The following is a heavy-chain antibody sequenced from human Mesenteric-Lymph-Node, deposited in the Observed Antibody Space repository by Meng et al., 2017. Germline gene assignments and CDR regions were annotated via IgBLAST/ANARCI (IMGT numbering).Heavy chain of an antibody. CDR2: ISSSGSTI. Sequence: GGSLRLSCEASGFIFSAYFMTWVRHIPEKGLEWVSYISSSGSTIYYADSVKGRFTISRDNAKNSLYLQMNSLRAEDTAVYYCARDYYDSSGYLPYYYGMDVWGQGTTVTVSS. V-gene: IGHV3-11*04. CDR1: GFIFSAYF. J-gene: IGHJ6*02. CDR3: ARDYYDSSGYLPYYYGMDV. D-gene: IGHD3-22*01.